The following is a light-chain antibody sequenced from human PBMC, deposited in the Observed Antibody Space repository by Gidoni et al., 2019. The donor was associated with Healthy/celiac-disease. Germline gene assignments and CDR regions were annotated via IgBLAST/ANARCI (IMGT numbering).Light chain of an antibody. V-gene: IGKV3-20*01. CDR3: QQYGSSPRNT. CDR1: QSVSSSY. Sequence: EIVLTQSPGTLSLSPGERATLSCRASQSVSSSYLAWYQQKPGQAPRLLIYGASSRATGIPDRFSGSGSGTDFTLTICRLEPEDFAVYYCQQYGSSPRNTFGQGTKLEIK. J-gene: IGKJ2*01. CDR2: GAS.